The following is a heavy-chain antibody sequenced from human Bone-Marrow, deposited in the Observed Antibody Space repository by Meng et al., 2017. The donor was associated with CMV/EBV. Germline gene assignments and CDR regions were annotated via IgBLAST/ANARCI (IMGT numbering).Heavy chain of an antibody. V-gene: IGHV4-59*01. J-gene: IGHJ4*02. CDR3: ASHSGGFWSGSRPGRYYFDY. CDR2: IYYSGST. Sequence: SETLSLTCTVSGGSISSYYWSWIRQPPGKGLEWIGYIYYSGSTNYNPSPKSRVTISVETSKHQFSLKLSSVTAADTAVYYCASHSGGFWSGSRPGRYYFDYWGQGTLVTVSS. D-gene: IGHD3-3*01. CDR1: GGSISSYY.